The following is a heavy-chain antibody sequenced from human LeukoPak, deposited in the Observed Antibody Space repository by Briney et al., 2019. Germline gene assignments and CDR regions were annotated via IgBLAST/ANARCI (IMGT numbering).Heavy chain of an antibody. CDR2: ISGSGGST. J-gene: IGHJ4*02. Sequence: PGGSLRLSCAASGFTFSSYAMSWVRQAPGKGLEWVSAISGSGGSTYYADSVKGRFTISRGNSKNTLYLQMNSLRAEDTAVYYCARDWGAYYYDISGYYPFDYWGQGTLVTVSS. V-gene: IGHV3-23*01. CDR1: GFTFSSYA. D-gene: IGHD3-22*01. CDR3: ARDWGAYYYDISGYYPFDY.